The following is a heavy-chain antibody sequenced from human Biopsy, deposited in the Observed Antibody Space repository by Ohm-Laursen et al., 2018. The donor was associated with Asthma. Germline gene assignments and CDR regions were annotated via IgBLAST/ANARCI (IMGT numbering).Heavy chain of an antibody. J-gene: IGHJ6*02. D-gene: IGHD3-10*01. V-gene: IGHV1-18*01. CDR1: GYTFNSAG. CDR3: ARAADYSHYYGIDV. CDR2: ISVYNGNT. Sequence: GASVKVSCKASGYTFNSAGITWVRQAPGQGLEWMGWISVYNGNTKVAQKLQDRATMITDTSTSTAYMELRSLRSDDTAVYFCARAADYSHYYGIDVWGQGTTVTVS.